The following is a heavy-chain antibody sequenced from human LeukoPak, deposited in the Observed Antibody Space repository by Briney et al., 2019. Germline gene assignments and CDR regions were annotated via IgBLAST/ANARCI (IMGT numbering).Heavy chain of an antibody. D-gene: IGHD6-13*01. CDR2: IYYTGST. CDR1: GGSIGSSSYY. J-gene: IGHJ5*02. CDR3: ARGVASSNWYKNWFDP. Sequence: PSETLSLTCTVSGGSIGSSSYYWGWIRQPPGKGLEWIGSIYYTGSTYYNPSLKSRVTISVDTSKNQFSLKLTSVTAADTTIYYCARGVASSNWYKNWFDPWGQGTLVTVSS. V-gene: IGHV4-39*01.